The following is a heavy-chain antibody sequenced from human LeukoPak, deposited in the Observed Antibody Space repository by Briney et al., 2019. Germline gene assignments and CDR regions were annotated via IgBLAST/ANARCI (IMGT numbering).Heavy chain of an antibody. CDR1: GFTFSSYA. J-gene: IGHJ4*02. CDR3: ARGDYCDSSGYSYYFDY. Sequence: PGGSLRLSCAASGFTFSSYAMHWVRQAPGKGLEWVTVISYDGSNKYYADSVKGRFTISRDNSKNTLYLQMNSLRAEDTAVYYCARGDYCDSSGYSYYFDYWGQGTLVTVSS. D-gene: IGHD3-22*01. V-gene: IGHV3-30-3*01. CDR2: ISYDGSNK.